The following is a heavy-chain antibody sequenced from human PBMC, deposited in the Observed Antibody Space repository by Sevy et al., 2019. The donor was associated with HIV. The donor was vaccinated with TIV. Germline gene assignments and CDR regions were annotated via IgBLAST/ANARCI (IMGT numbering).Heavy chain of an antibody. D-gene: IGHD4-4*01. CDR1: GFTFRSYE. V-gene: IGHV3-48*03. J-gene: IGHJ4*02. Sequence: GGSLRLSCEASGFTFRSYEMNWVRQAPGKGLEWLSYISTGGRTIYYTNSVKGRFTISIDNAKNSVHLQMNSLRDEDTGVYYCATSRRDDYNYYFEYWGQGTLVTVSS. CDR3: ATSRRDDYNYYFEY. CDR2: ISTGGRTI.